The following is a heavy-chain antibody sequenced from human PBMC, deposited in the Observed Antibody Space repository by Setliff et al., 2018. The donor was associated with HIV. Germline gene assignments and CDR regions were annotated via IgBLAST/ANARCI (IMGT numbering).Heavy chain of an antibody. CDR3: ARARGPEGYLDS. V-gene: IGHV4-59*11. J-gene: IGHJ4*02. Sequence: SETLSLTCIVSGDSITSHYWGWIRQPPGKGLEWIGNIYNYGSPNYKSSLKSRLTISVDTSKNQFSLKMSSVTAADTAVYYCARARGPEGYLDSWGQGTLVTVSS. CDR1: GDSITSHY. CDR2: IYNYGSP. D-gene: IGHD3-10*01.